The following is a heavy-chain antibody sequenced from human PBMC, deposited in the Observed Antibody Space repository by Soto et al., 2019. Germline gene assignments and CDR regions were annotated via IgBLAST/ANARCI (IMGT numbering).Heavy chain of an antibody. CDR3: AKDLRGPEAGTWYFDL. J-gene: IGHJ2*01. CDR2: IIASGVTT. D-gene: IGHD6-13*01. CDR1: GFTFDDYT. V-gene: IGHV3-23*01. Sequence: PGGSLRLSCAASGFTFDDYTMGWVRQAPGKGLEWVSAIIASGVTTYYADSVKGRFTISRDNSKNTLYLQMNSLRAEDTAVYYCAKDLRGPEAGTWYFDLWGRGTLVTVSS.